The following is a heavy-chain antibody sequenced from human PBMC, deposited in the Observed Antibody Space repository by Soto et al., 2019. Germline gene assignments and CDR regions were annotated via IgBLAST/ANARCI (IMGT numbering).Heavy chain of an antibody. D-gene: IGHD6-19*01. CDR2: IFYGGGT. V-gene: IGHV4-59*01. CDR3: ARVYSSGWYCDY. Sequence: QVQLQESGPGLVKPSETLSLTCTVSGGSINNYYWSWIRQPPGKGLEWIGYIFYGGGTDYNPSLRSRVTISADTSKNQFSLRLTSVTAADTAVYYCARVYSSGWYCDYWGQGTLVTVSS. CDR1: GGSINNYY. J-gene: IGHJ4*02.